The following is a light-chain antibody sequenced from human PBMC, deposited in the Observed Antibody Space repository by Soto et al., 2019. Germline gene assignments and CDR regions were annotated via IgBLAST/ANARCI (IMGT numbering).Light chain of an antibody. CDR3: QQYNEWPLT. V-gene: IGKV3-15*01. J-gene: IGKJ4*01. Sequence: EIVMTQSPATLSVSPGERATLSCRASQSVSNNLAWYQQKPGQAPRLLIYHASTGATGIPARFSGSGSGTELTLTSSSVQSEDFAVYYCQQYNEWPLTFVGGTKVEIK. CDR2: HAS. CDR1: QSVSNN.